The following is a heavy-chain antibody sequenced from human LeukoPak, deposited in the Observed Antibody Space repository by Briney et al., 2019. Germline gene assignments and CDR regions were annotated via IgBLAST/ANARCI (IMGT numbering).Heavy chain of an antibody. CDR1: GFTFSSYW. J-gene: IGHJ4*02. Sequence: PGGSLRLSCAVSGFTFSSYWMSWVRQAPGKGLEWVANIKQDGSEKYYVDSVKGRFTISRDNAKNSLYLQMNGLRAEDTAVYYCARDYYYDSSGSFYYWGQGTLVTVSS. D-gene: IGHD3-22*01. CDR2: IKQDGSEK. CDR3: ARDYYYDSSGSFYY. V-gene: IGHV3-7*01.